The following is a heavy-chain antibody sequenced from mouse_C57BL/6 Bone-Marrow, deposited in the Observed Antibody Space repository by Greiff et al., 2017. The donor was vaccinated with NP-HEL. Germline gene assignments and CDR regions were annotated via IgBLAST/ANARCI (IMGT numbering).Heavy chain of an antibody. J-gene: IGHJ1*03. CDR3: ARAGFSYYYGRWYFDV. Sequence: QVQLQQPGAELVKPGASVKMSCKASGYTFTSYWITWVKQRPGQGLEWIGDIYPGSGSTNYNEKFKSKATLTVDTSSSTAYMQLSSLTSEDSAVYYCARAGFSYYYGRWYFDVWGTGTTVTVSS. CDR1: GYTFTSYW. CDR2: IYPGSGST. D-gene: IGHD1-1*01. V-gene: IGHV1-55*01.